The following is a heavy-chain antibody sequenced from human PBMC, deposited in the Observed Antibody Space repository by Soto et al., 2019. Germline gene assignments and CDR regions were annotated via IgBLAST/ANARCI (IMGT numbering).Heavy chain of an antibody. Sequence: QVTLKESGPVLVNPTETLTLTCTVSGFSLSNARMGVSWIRQPPGKALEWLAHIFSNDEKSYSTSLKSRLTISKDTSKSQVVLTMTNMDPVDTATYYCARIYCSGGSCYPFDYWGQGTLVTVSS. CDR1: GFSLSNARMG. J-gene: IGHJ4*02. CDR3: ARIYCSGGSCYPFDY. V-gene: IGHV2-26*01. D-gene: IGHD2-15*01. CDR2: IFSNDEK.